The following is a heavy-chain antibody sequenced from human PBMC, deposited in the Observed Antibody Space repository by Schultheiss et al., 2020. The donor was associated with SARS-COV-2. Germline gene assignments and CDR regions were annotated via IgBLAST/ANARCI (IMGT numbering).Heavy chain of an antibody. CDR1: GGSFSGYY. CDR2: IYTSGST. D-gene: IGHD3-3*01. J-gene: IGHJ5*02. Sequence: SQTLSLTCAVYGGSFSGYYWSWIRQPPGKGLEWIGRIYTSGSTNYNPSLKSRVTISVDRSKNQFSLKLSSVTAADTAVYYCARVKEDYDFWSGPGGWFDPWGQGTLVTVSS. CDR3: ARVKEDYDFWSGPGGWFDP. V-gene: IGHV4-59*10.